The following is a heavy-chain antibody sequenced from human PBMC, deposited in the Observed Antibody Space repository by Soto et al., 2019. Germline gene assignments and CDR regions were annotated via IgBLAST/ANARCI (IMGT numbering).Heavy chain of an antibody. CDR2: IYYSGST. CDR3: ASTPGYSYGDGWEYYYVMYV. V-gene: IGHV4-59*01. CDR1: GGSISSYY. D-gene: IGHD5-18*01. J-gene: IGHJ6*02. Sequence: PSETLSLTCTVSGGSISSYYWSWIRQPPGKGLEWIGYIYYSGSTNYNPSLKIRVTISVDTSKIQFSLKLSSVTAADTAVYYCASTPGYSYGDGWEYYYVMYVWAPGTRVTGSS.